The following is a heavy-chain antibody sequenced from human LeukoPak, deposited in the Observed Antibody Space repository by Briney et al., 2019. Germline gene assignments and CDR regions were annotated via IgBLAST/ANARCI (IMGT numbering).Heavy chain of an antibody. CDR3: ARISSPRPDYYYYYGMDV. CDR2: IYPADSKT. Sequence: GESLKISCKGSGYNFPNYWIAWVRQVPGKGLESMGIIYPADSKTRYSPSFQGQVTISADKSITTAYLQWRSLEASDTAMYYCARISSPRPDYYYYYGMDVWGQGTTVTVSS. J-gene: IGHJ6*02. V-gene: IGHV5-51*01. CDR1: GYNFPNYW. D-gene: IGHD6-6*01.